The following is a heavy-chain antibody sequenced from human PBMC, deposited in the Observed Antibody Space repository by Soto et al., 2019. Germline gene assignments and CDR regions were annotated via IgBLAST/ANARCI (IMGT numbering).Heavy chain of an antibody. CDR1: GFTFSSYG. Sequence: GGSLRLSCAASGFTFSSYGMHWVRQAPGKGLEWVAVISYDGSNKYYADSVKGRFTISRDNSKNTLYLQRNSRRAEDTAVYYCAKERHARLLWFGEPLDYWGQGTLVTVSS. V-gene: IGHV3-30*18. D-gene: IGHD3-10*01. CDR3: AKERHARLLWFGEPLDY. J-gene: IGHJ4*02. CDR2: ISYDGSNK.